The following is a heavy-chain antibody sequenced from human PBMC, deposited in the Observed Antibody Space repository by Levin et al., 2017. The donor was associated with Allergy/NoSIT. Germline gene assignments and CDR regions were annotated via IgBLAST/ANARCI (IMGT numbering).Heavy chain of an antibody. V-gene: IGHV3-43*01. Sequence: GGSLRLSCAASGFTFDDYTMHWVRQAPGKGLEWVSLISWDGGSTYYADSVKGRFTISRDNSKNSLYLQMNSLRTEDTALYYCAKDEWELTSPGVFDYWGQGTLVTVSS. CDR2: ISWDGGST. J-gene: IGHJ4*02. D-gene: IGHD1-26*01. CDR3: AKDEWELTSPGVFDY. CDR1: GFTFDDYT.